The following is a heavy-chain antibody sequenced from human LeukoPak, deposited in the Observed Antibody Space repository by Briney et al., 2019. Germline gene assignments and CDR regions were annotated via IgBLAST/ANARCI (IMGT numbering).Heavy chain of an antibody. CDR3: ARAELYGDYVVDY. Sequence: PGGSLRLSCAASGFTFSSYRMSWVRQAPGKGLEWVANIKQDGSEKYYVDSVKGRFTISRDNAKNSLYLQMNSLRAEDTAVYYCARAELYGDYVVDYWGQGTLVTVSS. CDR1: GFTFSSYR. D-gene: IGHD4-17*01. V-gene: IGHV3-7*04. CDR2: IKQDGSEK. J-gene: IGHJ4*02.